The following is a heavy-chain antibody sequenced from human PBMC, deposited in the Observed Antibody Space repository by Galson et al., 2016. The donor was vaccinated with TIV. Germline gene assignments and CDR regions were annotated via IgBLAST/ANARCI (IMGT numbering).Heavy chain of an antibody. CDR3: ARRGYGDWHYFDY. Sequence: SVKVSCKASGYTFTDYGFSWVRQAPGQGLEWMAWIRAYNGETEYAQKFQGRVTLTTDASTSTAYMEVTSLRSDDTAIYYCARRGYGDWHYFDYWGQGTLVTVSS. V-gene: IGHV1-18*01. CDR1: GYTFTDYG. CDR2: IRAYNGET. D-gene: IGHD4-17*01. J-gene: IGHJ4*02.